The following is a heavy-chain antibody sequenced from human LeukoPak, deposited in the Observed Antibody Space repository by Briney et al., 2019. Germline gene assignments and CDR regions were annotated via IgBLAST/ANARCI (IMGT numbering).Heavy chain of an antibody. V-gene: IGHV4-59*01. CDR2: IYYSGST. D-gene: IGHD5-18*01. CDR3: ARFGGYSYGSAADY. Sequence: PSETLSLTCTVSGGSISSYYWSWIRQPPGKGLEWIGYIYYSGSTNYNPSLKSRVTISVDTSKNQFSLKLSSVTAVGTAVYYCARFGGYSYGSAADYWGQGTLVTVSS. J-gene: IGHJ4*02. CDR1: GGSISSYY.